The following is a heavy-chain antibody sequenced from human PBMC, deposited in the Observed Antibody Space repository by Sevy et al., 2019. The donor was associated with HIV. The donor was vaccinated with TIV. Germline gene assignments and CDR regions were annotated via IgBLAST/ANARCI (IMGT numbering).Heavy chain of an antibody. Sequence: SETLSLSCSVSGASITGYYWSWIRQPPGKELEWIGYIFHSGDSNYNPSLKSRVAMSVDTSKNQFSLRLASVSAADTAVYYCARDHLSQGLDPWGQGILVTVSS. J-gene: IGHJ5*02. CDR1: GASITGYY. CDR3: ARDHLSQGLDP. D-gene: IGHD3-3*02. CDR2: IFHSGDS. V-gene: IGHV4-59*12.